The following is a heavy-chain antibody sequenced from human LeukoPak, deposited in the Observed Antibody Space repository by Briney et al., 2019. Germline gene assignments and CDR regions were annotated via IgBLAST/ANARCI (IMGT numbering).Heavy chain of an antibody. D-gene: IGHD5-18*01. CDR1: GGSISSYY. Sequence: PSETLSLTCTVSGGSISSYYWSWIRQPPGKGLEWIGYIYYSGSTNYNPPLKSRVTISVDTSKNQFSLKLSSVTAADTAVYYCAKARGYSYGKTRYYYYYMDVWGKGTTVTVSS. CDR2: IYYSGST. V-gene: IGHV4-59*01. CDR3: AKARGYSYGKTRYYYYYMDV. J-gene: IGHJ6*03.